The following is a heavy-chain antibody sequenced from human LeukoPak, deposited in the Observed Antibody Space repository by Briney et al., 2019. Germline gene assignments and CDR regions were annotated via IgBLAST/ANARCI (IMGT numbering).Heavy chain of an antibody. D-gene: IGHD3-10*01. CDR1: GFTFSSYE. J-gene: IGHJ3*02. Sequence: PGGSLRLSCAASGFTFSSYEMNWVRQAPGKGREWVSYICSSGSTIYYADSVKGRFTISRDNAKNSLYLQMNSLRAEDTAVYYCARATMVRGPRKAFDIWGQGTMVTVSS. CDR3: ARATMVRGPRKAFDI. V-gene: IGHV3-48*03. CDR2: ICSSGSTI.